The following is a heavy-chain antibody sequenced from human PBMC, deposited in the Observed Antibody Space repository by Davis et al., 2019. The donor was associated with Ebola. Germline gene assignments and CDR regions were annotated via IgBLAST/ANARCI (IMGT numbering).Heavy chain of an antibody. V-gene: IGHV3-23*01. D-gene: IGHD1-7*01. J-gene: IGHJ4*02. Sequence: GGSLRLSCAASGFPFYNFDMTWVRQAPGKGLEWVSAITGNGGSTYYADSVRGRFSISRDNSRNTLDLQVSDVRAEDTAIYYCAKRGRQGRGTTDFDNWGQGTRVTVSS. CDR2: ITGNGGST. CDR1: GFPFYNFD. CDR3: AKRGRQGRGTTDFDN.